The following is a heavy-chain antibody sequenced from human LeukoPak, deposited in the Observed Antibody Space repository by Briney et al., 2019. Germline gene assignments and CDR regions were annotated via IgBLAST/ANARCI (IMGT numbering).Heavy chain of an antibody. J-gene: IGHJ6*03. V-gene: IGHV3-7*01. CDR1: GFTFSSYW. Sequence: GGSLRLSCAASGFTFSSYWMSWVRQAPGKGLEWVANIKQDGSEKYYVDSVKGRFTISRDNAKNSLYLQMNSLRAEDTAVYYCATDLTLAAAGPFGYYYYYMDVWGKGTTVTVSS. CDR3: ATDLTLAAAGPFGYYYYYMDV. D-gene: IGHD6-13*01. CDR2: IKQDGSEK.